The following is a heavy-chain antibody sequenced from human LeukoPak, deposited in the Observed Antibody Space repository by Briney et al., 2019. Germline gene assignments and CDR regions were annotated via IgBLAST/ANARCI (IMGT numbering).Heavy chain of an antibody. J-gene: IGHJ4*02. CDR3: ARETTYYYDSSGHGLDY. V-gene: IGHV4-4*07. CDR2: IYASGST. Sequence: SETLSLTCTVSGGSISSYYWSWTRQPAGKGLEWIGRIYASGSTNYNPSLKSRVTMSVDTSKNQFSLKLSSVTAADTAVYYCARETTYYYDSSGHGLDYWGQGTLVTVSS. D-gene: IGHD3-22*01. CDR1: GGSISSYY.